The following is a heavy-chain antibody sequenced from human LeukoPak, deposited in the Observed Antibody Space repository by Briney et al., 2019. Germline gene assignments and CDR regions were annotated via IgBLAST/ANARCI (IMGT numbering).Heavy chain of an antibody. CDR3: ARRTVVLDY. CDR2: IYYSGST. Sequence: SETLSLTCTVSGGSISSYYWSWIRQPPGKGLEWIGYIYYSGSTNYNPSLKSRVTISVDTSKNQVSLKLRSVTAADTAVYYCARRTVVLDYWGQGTLVTVSS. V-gene: IGHV4-59*01. J-gene: IGHJ4*02. D-gene: IGHD4-23*01. CDR1: GGSISSYY.